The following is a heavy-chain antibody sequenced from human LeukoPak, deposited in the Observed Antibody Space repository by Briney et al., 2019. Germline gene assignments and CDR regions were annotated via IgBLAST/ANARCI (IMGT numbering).Heavy chain of an antibody. D-gene: IGHD2-2*01. V-gene: IGHV3-21*01. CDR1: GFTFSRYS. CDR3: ASSCSSTSCPSDAFDI. CDR2: ISSSSSYI. J-gene: IGHJ3*02. Sequence: GGSLRLSCAASGFTFSRYSMNWVRQAPGKGLEWVSSISSSSSYIYYADSLKGRFTISRDNAKNSLYLQMTSLRAEDTAVYYCASSCSSTSCPSDAFDICGQGTMVSVSS.